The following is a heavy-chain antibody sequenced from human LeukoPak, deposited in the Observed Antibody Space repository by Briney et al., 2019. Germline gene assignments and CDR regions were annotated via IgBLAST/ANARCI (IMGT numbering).Heavy chain of an antibody. J-gene: IGHJ4*02. CDR1: GFTFSSYA. V-gene: IGHV3-23*01. CDR2: ISGSGGST. Sequence: GGSLRLSCAASGFTFSSYAMSWVRQAPGKGLEWVSGISGSGGSTYYADSVKGRFTISRDNSKNTLYLQMNSLRAEDTAVYYCARGPYGDYGDYWGQGTLVTVSS. D-gene: IGHD4-17*01. CDR3: ARGPYGDYGDY.